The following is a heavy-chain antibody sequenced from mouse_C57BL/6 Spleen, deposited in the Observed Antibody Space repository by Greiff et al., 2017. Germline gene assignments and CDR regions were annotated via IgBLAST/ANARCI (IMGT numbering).Heavy chain of an antibody. D-gene: IGHD1-1*01. V-gene: IGHV1-82*01. Sequence: VQLQQSGPELVKPGASVKISCKASGYAFSSSWMNWVKQRPGKGLEWIGRIYPGDGDTNYNGKFKGKATLTADKSSSTAYMQLSSLTSEDSAVYFCASDYYGSRPFAYWGQGTLVTVSA. CDR2: IYPGDGDT. CDR3: ASDYYGSRPFAY. J-gene: IGHJ3*01. CDR1: GYAFSSSW.